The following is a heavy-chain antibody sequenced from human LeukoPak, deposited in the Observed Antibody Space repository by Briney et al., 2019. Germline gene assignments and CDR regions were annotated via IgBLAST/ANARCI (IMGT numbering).Heavy chain of an antibody. V-gene: IGHV4-59*13. CDR2: IYHSGST. CDR3: ARISSSNWYNERGAFDV. CDR1: GVSITTYY. Sequence: PSETLSLTCTVSGVSITTYYWSWIRQPPGKGLEWIGYIYHSGSTNYNPSLKSRVTISVDTSKNEFSLKLTSVTAADTAVYYCARISSSNWYNERGAFDVWGQGTMVTVSS. D-gene: IGHD6-13*01. J-gene: IGHJ3*01.